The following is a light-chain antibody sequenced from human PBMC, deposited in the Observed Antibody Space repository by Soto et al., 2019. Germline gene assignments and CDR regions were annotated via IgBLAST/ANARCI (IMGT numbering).Light chain of an antibody. V-gene: IGKV1-5*03. CDR1: QSISST. CDR2: KAS. CDR3: QQYHRYSPLT. Sequence: DIQMTQSPSTLSASVGDRVTLTCRASQSISSTLAWYQQKPGKAPKLLIYKASSLETGVPSRFSGSGSGTEFTLTISSLLPDDFATYFCQQYHRYSPLTFGEGTTVEIK. J-gene: IGKJ4*01.